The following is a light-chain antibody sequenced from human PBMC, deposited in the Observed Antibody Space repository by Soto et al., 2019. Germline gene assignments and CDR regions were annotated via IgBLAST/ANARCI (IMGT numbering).Light chain of an antibody. CDR2: AAY. V-gene: IGKV3-20*01. CDR3: QRYGSSPPRYT. Sequence: ESGLTQSPGTLSLSPGERAALSCRASQSVSSSYLAWYQQKSGQAPRLLIYAAYTRATGNPDRFSGSVSGTDFTLTISRLEPEDFAVYFCQRYGSSPPRYTCGQGTKLEIK. CDR1: QSVSSSY. J-gene: IGKJ2*01.